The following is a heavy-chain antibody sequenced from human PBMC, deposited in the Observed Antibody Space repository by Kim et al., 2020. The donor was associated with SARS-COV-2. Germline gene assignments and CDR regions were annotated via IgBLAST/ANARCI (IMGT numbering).Heavy chain of an antibody. CDR2: ISSSSSYI. CDR3: ARDPATYYDFWSGYFGYSGINKFDY. Sequence: LSLTCAASGFTFSSYSMNWVRQAPGKGLEWVSSISSSSSYIYYADSVKGRFTISRDNAKNSLYLQMNSLRAEDTAVYYCARDPATYYDFWSGYFGYSGINKFDYWGQGTLVTVSS. CDR1: GFTFSSYS. D-gene: IGHD3-3*01. V-gene: IGHV3-21*01. J-gene: IGHJ4*02.